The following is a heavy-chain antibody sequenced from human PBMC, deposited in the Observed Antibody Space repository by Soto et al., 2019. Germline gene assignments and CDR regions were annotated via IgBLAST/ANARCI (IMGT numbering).Heavy chain of an antibody. CDR2: ISGSGNTM. J-gene: IGHJ4*02. CDR1: GFTFSTYA. D-gene: IGHD6-13*01. Sequence: EVHLVESGGGLVQPGGSLRLSCAASGFTFSTYAMNWVRQAPGKGLEWVSYISGSGNTMYYADSVKGRFTVSRDNAKNSLYLQMNSLRDEDTAMYFCARDSSSWYYWGQGTLVTVSS. V-gene: IGHV3-48*02. CDR3: ARDSSSWYY.